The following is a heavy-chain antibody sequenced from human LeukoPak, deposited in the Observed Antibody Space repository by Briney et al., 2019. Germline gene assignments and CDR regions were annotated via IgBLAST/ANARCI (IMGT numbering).Heavy chain of an antibody. CDR3: ARLEGIAAAGTGDDAFDI. CDR1: GFTFSDYY. CDR2: ISSSGSTI. V-gene: IGHV3-11*01. J-gene: IGHJ3*02. Sequence: TGGSLRLSCAASGFTFSDYYMSWIRQAPGKGLEWVSYISSSGSTIYYADSVKGRFTISRDNAKNSLYLQMNSLRAEDTAVYYCARLEGIAAAGTGDDAFDIWGQGTMVTVSS. D-gene: IGHD6-13*01.